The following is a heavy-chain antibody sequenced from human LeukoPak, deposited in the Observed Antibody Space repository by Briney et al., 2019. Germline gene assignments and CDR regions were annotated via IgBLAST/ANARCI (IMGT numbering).Heavy chain of an antibody. V-gene: IGHV3-30*02. J-gene: IGHJ4*02. Sequence: GGSLRLSCAASGFTFSSYGMHWVRQAPGKGLEWVAFIRYDGSNKYYADSVKGRFTISRDNSKNTLYLQMNSLRAEDTAVYYCAKNRADSSSWYFDYWGQGTLVTVSS. CDR2: IRYDGSNK. CDR1: GFTFSSYG. CDR3: AKNRADSSSWYFDY. D-gene: IGHD6-13*01.